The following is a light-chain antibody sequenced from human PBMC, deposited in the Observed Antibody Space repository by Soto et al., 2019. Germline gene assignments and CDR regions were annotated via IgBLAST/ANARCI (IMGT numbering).Light chain of an antibody. Sequence: QSVLTQPASVSGSPGQSITISCTGISSDLGGYKPVAWYQQHPGKAPQLIIYEVSNRPSGVSSRFSGSNSGNTASLTISGLRAEDEADYYCSSYKSGSTLFGGGTKLTVL. CDR3: SSYKSGSTL. CDR1: SSDLGGYKP. V-gene: IGLV2-14*01. J-gene: IGLJ2*01. CDR2: EVS.